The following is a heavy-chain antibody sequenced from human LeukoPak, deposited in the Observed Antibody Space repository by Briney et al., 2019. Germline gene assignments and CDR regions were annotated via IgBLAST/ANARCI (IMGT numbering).Heavy chain of an antibody. CDR1: GGSISSSSYY. V-gene: IGHV4-39*01. D-gene: IGHD4-17*01. CDR2: IYYSGST. CDR3: ARGRGMTTIDY. J-gene: IGHJ4*02. Sequence: SETLSLTCTVSGGSISSSSYYWGWIRQPPGKGLEWIVSIYYSGSTYYNPSLKSRVTISVDTSKNQFSLKLSSVTAADTAVYYCARGRGMTTIDYWGQGTLVTVSS.